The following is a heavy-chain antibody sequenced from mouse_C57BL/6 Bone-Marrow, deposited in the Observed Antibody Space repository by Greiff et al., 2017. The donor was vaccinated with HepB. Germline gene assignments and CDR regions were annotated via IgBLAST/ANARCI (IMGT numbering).Heavy chain of an antibody. J-gene: IGHJ4*01. Sequence: EVQLQQSGPELVKPGASVKISCKASGYSFTGYYMNWVKQSPEKSLEWIGEINPSTGGTTYNQKFKAKATLTVDKSSSTAYMQLKSLTSEDSAVYYCARNGYYEDYAMDYWGQGTSVTVSS. D-gene: IGHD2-3*01. CDR1: GYSFTGYY. CDR3: ARNGYYEDYAMDY. V-gene: IGHV1-42*01. CDR2: INPSTGGT.